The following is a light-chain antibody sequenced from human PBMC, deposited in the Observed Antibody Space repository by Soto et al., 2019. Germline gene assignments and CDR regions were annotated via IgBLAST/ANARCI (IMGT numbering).Light chain of an antibody. CDR3: QQYGSSPWT. CDR1: QSVSSNY. V-gene: IGKV3-20*01. J-gene: IGKJ1*01. CDR2: GAS. Sequence: EIVLMQSPGTLSLSPGERATLSCRASQSVSSNYLAWFQQKPGQAPRLLIYGASSRATGIPDRFSGSGSGTDFTLTISRLEPEDFAVYYCQQYGSSPWTFSQGTKVDI.